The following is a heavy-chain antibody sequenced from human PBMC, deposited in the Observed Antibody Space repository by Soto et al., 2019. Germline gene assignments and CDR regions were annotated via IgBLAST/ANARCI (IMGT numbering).Heavy chain of an antibody. D-gene: IGHD6-13*01. J-gene: IGHJ6*02. CDR3: ARVIGAAAGSGDYYYGMDV. CDR1: GYSCTSYW. Sequence: PXEFLKIACKGSGYSCTSYWIGWVRQIPGKGLEWMGIIYPGDSDTRYSPSFQGQVTISADKSISTAYLQWSSLKASDTAMYYCARVIGAAAGSGDYYYGMDVWGQGTTVTVSS. V-gene: IGHV5-51*01. CDR2: IYPGDSDT.